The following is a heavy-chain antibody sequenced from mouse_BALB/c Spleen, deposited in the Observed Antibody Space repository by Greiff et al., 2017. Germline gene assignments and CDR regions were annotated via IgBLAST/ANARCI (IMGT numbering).Heavy chain of an antibody. V-gene: IGHV5-4*02. CDR2: ISDGGSYT. J-gene: IGHJ3*01. CDR1: GFTFSDYY. CDR3: ARDGGFAY. Sequence: EVKVVESGGGLVKPGGSLKLSCAASGFTFSDYYMYWVRQTPEKRLEWVATISDGGSYTYYPDSVKGRFTISRDNAKNNLYLQMSSLKSEDTAMYYCARDGGFAYWGQGTLVTVSA.